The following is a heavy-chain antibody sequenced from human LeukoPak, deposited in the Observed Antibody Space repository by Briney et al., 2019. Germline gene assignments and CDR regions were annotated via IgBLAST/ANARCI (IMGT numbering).Heavy chain of an antibody. CDR3: ARHSGFYDSSD. CDR1: GGSITSTNY. D-gene: IGHD3-22*01. Sequence: SETLSLTCGVSGGSITSTNYWTWVRQPPGKGLEWIGEVNLQGSTNYNPSLMGRVAISVDMSENHISLQLTSVTAADTAVYYCARHSGFYDSSDWGQGTLVTVSS. V-gene: IGHV4-4*02. J-gene: IGHJ4*02. CDR2: VNLQGST.